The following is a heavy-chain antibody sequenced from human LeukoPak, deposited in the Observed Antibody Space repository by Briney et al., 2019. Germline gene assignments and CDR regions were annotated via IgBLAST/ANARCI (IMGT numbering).Heavy chain of an antibody. D-gene: IGHD3-10*01. CDR2: LSGSGGST. Sequence: PGGSLRLSCAASGFTFSNYAMSWVRQAPGKGLEWVSALSGSGGSTYYADSVKGRFTISRDNSKNTLYLQMNSLGAEDTAVYYCTTDVLLWFGEFDMNYWGQGTLVTVSS. CDR1: GFTFSNYA. V-gene: IGHV3-23*01. CDR3: TTDVLLWFGEFDMNY. J-gene: IGHJ4*02.